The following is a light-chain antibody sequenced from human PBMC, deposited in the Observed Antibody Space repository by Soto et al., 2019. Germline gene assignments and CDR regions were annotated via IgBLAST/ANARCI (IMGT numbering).Light chain of an antibody. CDR2: AAS. V-gene: IGKV1-39*01. CDR1: QSISSY. CDR3: QQSYSRPPT. Sequence: DIQMTQSPSSLSASVGDRVTITCRASQSISSYLNWYQQKPGKAPKLLIYAASSLHSGVPSRFSGSGSGTDFTLTISSLQPEDFVTYFCQQSYSRPPTLGQGTKVDI. J-gene: IGKJ1*01.